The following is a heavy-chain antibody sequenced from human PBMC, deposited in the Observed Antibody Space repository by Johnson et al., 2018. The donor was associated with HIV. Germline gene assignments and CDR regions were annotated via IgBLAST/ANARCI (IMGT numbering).Heavy chain of an antibody. CDR3: ATSTASDALDI. CDR1: GLSFSSYG. CDR2: IWSDGSNK. Sequence: QVQLVESGGGVVQPGRSVRLSCAASGLSFSSYGMEWVRQAPGKGLEWVAVIWSDGSNKKHADSVRGRFTISSDNSKNTLYLQMNSLRAEDTAVYYCATSTASDALDIWGQGTMVTVSS. V-gene: IGHV3-33*01. D-gene: IGHD1-1*01. J-gene: IGHJ3*02.